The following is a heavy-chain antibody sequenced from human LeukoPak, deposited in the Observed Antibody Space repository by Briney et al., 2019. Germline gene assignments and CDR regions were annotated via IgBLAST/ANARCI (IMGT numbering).Heavy chain of an antibody. D-gene: IGHD3-16*02. CDR3: ARDAYNYDYVWGSYRTTMPFDY. CDR2: ISYDGSNK. Sequence: PGGSLRLSCTASGFTFSSYAMHWVRQAPGKGLDWVAVISYDGSNKYYADSVKGRFTISRDNSKNTLYLQMNSLRAEDTAMYYCARDAYNYDYVWGSYRTTMPFDYWGQGTLVTVSS. CDR1: GFTFSSYA. V-gene: IGHV3-30-3*01. J-gene: IGHJ4*02.